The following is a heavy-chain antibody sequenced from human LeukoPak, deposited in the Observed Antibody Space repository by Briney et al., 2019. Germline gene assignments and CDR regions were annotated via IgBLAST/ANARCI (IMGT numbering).Heavy chain of an antibody. D-gene: IGHD3-22*01. CDR3: ARDPYYDSSGYYSNWFDP. CDR2: ISYDGSNK. Sequence: GGSLRLSCAASGFTFSSYAMHWVRQAPGKGLEWVAVISYDGSNKYYADSVKGRFTISRDNSKSTLYLQMNSLRAEDTAVYYCARDPYYDSSGYYSNWFDPWGQGTLVTVSS. J-gene: IGHJ5*02. CDR1: GFTFSSYA. V-gene: IGHV3-30-3*01.